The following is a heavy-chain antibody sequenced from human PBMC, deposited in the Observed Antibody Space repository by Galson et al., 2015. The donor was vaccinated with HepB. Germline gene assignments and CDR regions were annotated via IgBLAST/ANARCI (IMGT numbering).Heavy chain of an antibody. J-gene: IGHJ5*02. D-gene: IGHD3-10*01. CDR1: GYTFTSYA. CDR3: ARGIMPTYYYGSGSYDVFWFDP. CDR2: INAGNGNT. V-gene: IGHV1-3*01. Sequence: SVKVSCKASGYTFTSYAMHWVRQAPGQRLEWMGWINAGNGNTKYSQKFQGRVTITRDTSASTAYMELSSLRSEDTAVYYCARGIMPTYYYGSGSYDVFWFDPWGQGTLVTVSS.